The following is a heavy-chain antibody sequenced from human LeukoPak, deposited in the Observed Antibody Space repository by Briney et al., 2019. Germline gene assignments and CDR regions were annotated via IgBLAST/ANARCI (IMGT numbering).Heavy chain of an antibody. CDR2: ISASGRDT. CDR1: GLSFSSYS. D-gene: IGHD6-13*01. V-gene: IGHV3-23*01. CDR3: AKDAAGPEY. J-gene: IGHJ4*02. Sequence: GGSLRLSCVVSGLSFSSYSMTWVRQAPGKGLEWVSGISASGRDTWFPDSVKGRFTISRDNSKNTLYLQMNSLRVEDTAIYYCAKDAAGPEYWGQGTLVTVSS.